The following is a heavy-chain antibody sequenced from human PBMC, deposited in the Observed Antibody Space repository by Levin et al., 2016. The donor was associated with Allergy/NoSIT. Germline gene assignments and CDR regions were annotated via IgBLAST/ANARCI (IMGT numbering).Heavy chain of an antibody. J-gene: IGHJ3*02. CDR2: IYTNGNT. Sequence: SETLSLTCTVSGDSINSGIHYWSWVRQPAGKGLEWIGRIYTNGNTNYNPSFKSRVTISADTSKKQFFLQMTSVTAADTAVYYCARAPTNYDDGFDIWGQGTTVTVSS. V-gene: IGHV4-61*02. CDR3: ARAPTNYDDGFDI. CDR1: GDSINSGIHY. D-gene: IGHD3-16*01.